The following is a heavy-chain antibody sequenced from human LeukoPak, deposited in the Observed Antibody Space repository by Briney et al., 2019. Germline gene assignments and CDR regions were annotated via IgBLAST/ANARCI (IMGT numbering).Heavy chain of an antibody. CDR2: ISGSGGST. V-gene: IGHV3-23*01. CDR3: AKMGDFCSSTSCQHQDV. D-gene: IGHD2-2*01. Sequence: GGSLRLSCAASGFTFSSYAMGWVRQAPGKGLEWVSAISGSGGSTYYADSVKGRFTISRDNSKNTLYLQMNSLRAEDTAVYYCAKMGDFCSSTSCQHQDVWGKGTTVTVSS. CDR1: GFTFSSYA. J-gene: IGHJ6*04.